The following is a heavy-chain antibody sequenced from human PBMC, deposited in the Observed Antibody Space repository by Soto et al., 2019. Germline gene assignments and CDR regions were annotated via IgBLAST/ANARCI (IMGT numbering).Heavy chain of an antibody. CDR2: IIPIFGTA. D-gene: IGHD2-15*01. V-gene: IGHV1-69*13. CDR3: ARETVVVVAATHDAFDI. Sequence: SVKVSCKASGGTFSSYAISWVRQAPGQGLEWMGGIIPIFGTANYAQKFQGRVTITADESTSTAYMELSSLRSEDTAVYYCARETVVVVAATHDAFDIWGQGTMVTVSS. CDR1: GGTFSSYA. J-gene: IGHJ3*02.